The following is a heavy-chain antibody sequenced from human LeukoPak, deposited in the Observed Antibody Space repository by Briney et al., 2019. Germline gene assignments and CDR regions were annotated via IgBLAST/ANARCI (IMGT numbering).Heavy chain of an antibody. D-gene: IGHD2-2*01. CDR1: GFTFSSYS. CDR3: ARDRNPKDIVVFGNWFDP. V-gene: IGHV3-21*01. J-gene: IGHJ5*02. Sequence: GGSLRLSCAASGFTFSSYSMNWVRQAPGKGLEWVSSISSSSRYIYYADSVKGRFTISRDNAKNSLYLQMNSLRAEDTAVYYCARDRNPKDIVVFGNWFDPWGQGTLVTVSS. CDR2: ISSSSRYI.